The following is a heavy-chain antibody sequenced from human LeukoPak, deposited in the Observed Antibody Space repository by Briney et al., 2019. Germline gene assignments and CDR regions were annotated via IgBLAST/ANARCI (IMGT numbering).Heavy chain of an antibody. V-gene: IGHV3-23*01. J-gene: IGHJ4*02. CDR2: ISGSGGST. D-gene: IGHD4-17*01. Sequence: GGSLRLSCAASGFTFSTFSNFAMRWVRRAPGEGLECVSVISGSGGSTYYADSVKGRFTISRDNSKKTLDLQMNSLRAEDTAVYFCAKGHSDFGTGFDGWGQGTRVTVSS. CDR3: AKGHSDFGTGFDG. CDR1: GFTFSTFSNFA.